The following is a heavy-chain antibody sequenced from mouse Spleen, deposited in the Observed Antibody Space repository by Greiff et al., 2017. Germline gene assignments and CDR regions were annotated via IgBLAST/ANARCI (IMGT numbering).Heavy chain of an antibody. V-gene: IGHV5-9-3*01. Sequence: EVHLVESGGGLVKLGGSLKLSCAASGFTFSSYAMSWVRQTPEKRLEWVATISSGGGNTYYPDSVKGRFTISRDNAKNTLYLQMSSLKSEDTAMYYCARGDYYGSSYLFDYWGQGTTLTVSS. CDR1: GFTFSSYA. D-gene: IGHD1-1*01. CDR2: ISSGGGNT. CDR3: ARGDYYGSSYLFDY. J-gene: IGHJ2*01.